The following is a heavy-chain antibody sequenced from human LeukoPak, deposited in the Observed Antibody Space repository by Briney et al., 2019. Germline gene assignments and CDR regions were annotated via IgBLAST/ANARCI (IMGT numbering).Heavy chain of an antibody. J-gene: IGHJ6*02. CDR2: ISGSGGST. CDR3: AKDLSPPSYYYDSSGLYGMDV. D-gene: IGHD3-22*01. Sequence: GGSLRLSCAASGFTFGSFAMSWVRQAPGKGLEWVSGISGSGGSTYYADSVEGRFTISRDNFKNTLYLQMNSLRAEDTAVYYCAKDLSPPSYYYDSSGLYGMDVWGQGTTVTVSS. CDR1: GFTFGSFA. V-gene: IGHV3-23*01.